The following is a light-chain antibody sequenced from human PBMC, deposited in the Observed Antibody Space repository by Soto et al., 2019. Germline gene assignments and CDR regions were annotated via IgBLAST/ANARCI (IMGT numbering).Light chain of an antibody. V-gene: IGLV2-23*01. CDR2: EAS. CDR1: SSDVGSYNL. CDR3: CSYAGSSTLI. Sequence: QSALTQPASVSASPGQSITISCTGTSSDVGSYNLVSWYQQHPGKVPILMIYEASKRPSGVSNRFSGSKSGNTASLTISGLQTEDEADYYCCSYAGSSTLIFGGGTKLTVL. J-gene: IGLJ2*01.